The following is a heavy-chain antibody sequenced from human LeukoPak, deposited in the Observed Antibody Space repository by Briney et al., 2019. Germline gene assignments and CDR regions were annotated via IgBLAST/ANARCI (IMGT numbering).Heavy chain of an antibody. J-gene: IGHJ6*03. Sequence: ASVKVSCKASGDTFTNYPMHWVRQAPGQRLEWMGWINAGNGNTKYSQEFQGRVTITRDTSASTAYMELSSLRFEDMAVYYCATASMVRGVMNYYYMDVWGKGTTVTISS. CDR1: GDTFTNYP. CDR3: ATASMVRGVMNYYYMDV. V-gene: IGHV1-3*03. CDR2: INAGNGNT. D-gene: IGHD3-10*01.